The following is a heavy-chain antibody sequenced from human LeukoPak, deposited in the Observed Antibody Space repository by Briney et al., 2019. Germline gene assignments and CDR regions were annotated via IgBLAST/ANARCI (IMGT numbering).Heavy chain of an antibody. Sequence: SETLSLTCTVSGGSISRYYWSWIRQPPGKGLEWIGYIYYSGSTNYNPSLKSRVTISVDTSKNQFSLKLSSVTAADTAVYYCARAVDSSSWSPVGYWGQGTLVTVSS. CDR1: GGSISRYY. D-gene: IGHD6-13*01. CDR2: IYYSGST. CDR3: ARAVDSSSWSPVGY. J-gene: IGHJ4*02. V-gene: IGHV4-59*01.